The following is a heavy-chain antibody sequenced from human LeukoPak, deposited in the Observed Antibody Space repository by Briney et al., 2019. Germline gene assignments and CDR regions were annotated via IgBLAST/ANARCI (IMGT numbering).Heavy chain of an antibody. D-gene: IGHD6-13*01. CDR1: GGSFSGYY. Sequence: SETLSLTCAVYGGSFSGYYWSWIRQPPGKGLEWIGEINHSGSTNYNPSLKSRVTISVDTSKNQFSLKLSSVTAADTAVYYCARPFRGIAAVFDPWGQGTLVTVSS. V-gene: IGHV4-34*01. CDR3: ARPFRGIAAVFDP. CDR2: INHSGST. J-gene: IGHJ5*02.